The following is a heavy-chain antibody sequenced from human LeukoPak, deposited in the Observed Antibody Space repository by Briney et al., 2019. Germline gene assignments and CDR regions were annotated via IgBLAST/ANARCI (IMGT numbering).Heavy chain of an antibody. V-gene: IGHV3-15*01. Sequence: GGSLRLSCAASGFTFSNAWMSWVRQAPGKGLEWVGRIKSKTDGATTDYAAPVKGRFTISRDDSKNTLYLQMNSLRAEDTAVYYCAKDPIAPGDWYFDLWGRGTLVTVSS. D-gene: IGHD4-17*01. CDR3: AKDPIAPGDWYFDL. CDR1: GFTFSNAW. CDR2: IKSKTDGATT. J-gene: IGHJ2*01.